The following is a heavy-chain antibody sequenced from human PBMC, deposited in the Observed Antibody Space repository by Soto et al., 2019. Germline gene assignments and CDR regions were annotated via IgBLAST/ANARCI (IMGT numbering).Heavy chain of an antibody. CDR3: AREGYSSGWYSGGYYYYYGMDV. CDR1: GFTFSSYA. Sequence: QVQLVESGGGVVQPGRSLRLSCAASGFTFSSYAISWVRQAPGQGLEWMGGIIPIFGTANYAQKFQGRVTITADKSTSTAYMELSSLRSEDTAVYYCAREGYSSGWYSGGYYYYYGMDVWGQGTTVTVSS. V-gene: IGHV1-69*06. J-gene: IGHJ6*02. D-gene: IGHD6-19*01. CDR2: IIPIFGTA.